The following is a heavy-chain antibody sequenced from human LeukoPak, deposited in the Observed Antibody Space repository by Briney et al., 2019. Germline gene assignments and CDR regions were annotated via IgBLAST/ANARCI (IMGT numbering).Heavy chain of an antibody. CDR3: ARGTLWYYDSSGYYFGRSHYYFDY. CDR1: GYTFTSYG. Sequence: GASVKVSCKASGYTFTSYGISWVRQAPGQGLEWMGWISAYNGNTNYAQKLQGRVTMTTDTSTSTAYMELSSLRSEDTAVYYCARGTLWYYDSSGYYFGRSHYYFDYWGQGTLVTVSS. V-gene: IGHV1-18*01. D-gene: IGHD3-22*01. J-gene: IGHJ4*02. CDR2: ISAYNGNT.